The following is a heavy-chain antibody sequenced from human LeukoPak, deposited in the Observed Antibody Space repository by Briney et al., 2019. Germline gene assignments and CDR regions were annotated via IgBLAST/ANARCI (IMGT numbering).Heavy chain of an antibody. D-gene: IGHD3-22*01. V-gene: IGHV3-53*01. CDR3: AREDYYDSSGYYYED. CDR1: GFTVSSNY. Sequence: GGSLRLSCAASGFTVSSNYMSWVRQAPEKGLEWVSVIYSGGSTYYADSVKGRFTISRDNSKNTLYLQMNSLRAEDTAVYYCAREDYYDSSGYYYEDWGQGTLVTVSS. J-gene: IGHJ4*02. CDR2: IYSGGST.